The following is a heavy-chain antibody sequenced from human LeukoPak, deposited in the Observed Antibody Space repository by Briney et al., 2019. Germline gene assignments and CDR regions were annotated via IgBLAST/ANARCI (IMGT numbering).Heavy chain of an antibody. D-gene: IGHD6-13*01. CDR3: ERAPAAGDYYGMDV. V-gene: IGHV4-59*01. J-gene: IGHJ6*02. CDR2: IYYSGST. CDR1: GGSISNYY. Sequence: SETLSLTCTVSGGSISNYYWSWIRQPPGKGLEWIGYIYYSGSTDYNPSLKSRVAISVDTSKNQFCLRLSSVTAADTAVYYCERAPAAGDYYGMDVWGQGTTVTVSS.